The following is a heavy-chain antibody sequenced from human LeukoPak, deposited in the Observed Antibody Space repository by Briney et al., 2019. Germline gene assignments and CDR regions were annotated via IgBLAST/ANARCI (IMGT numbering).Heavy chain of an antibody. J-gene: IGHJ6*02. CDR3: ASPVYQQAGMDV. CDR2: ISSSSSYI. CDR1: GFTFSSYS. D-gene: IGHD2-2*01. V-gene: IGHV3-21*01. Sequence: GGSLRLSCAASGFTFSSYSMNWVRQAPGNGLEWVSSISSSSSYIYYADSVKGRFTISRDNAKNSLYLQMNSLRAEDTAVYYCASPVYQQAGMDVWGQGTTVTVSS.